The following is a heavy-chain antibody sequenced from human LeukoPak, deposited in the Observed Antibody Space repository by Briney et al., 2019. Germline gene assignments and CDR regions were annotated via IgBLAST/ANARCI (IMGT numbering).Heavy chain of an antibody. CDR2: IRSKAYGGTT. V-gene: IGHV3-49*03. D-gene: IGHD3-16*02. CDR1: GFTFGDYA. J-gene: IGHJ4*02. CDR3: TRVGGLSMVLLPGY. Sequence: GGSLRLSCTASGFTFGDYAMSWFRQAPGKGLEWVGFIRSKAYGGTTEYAASVKGRFTISRDDSKSIAYLQMNSLKTEDTAVYYCTRVGGLSMVLLPGYWGQGTLVTVSS.